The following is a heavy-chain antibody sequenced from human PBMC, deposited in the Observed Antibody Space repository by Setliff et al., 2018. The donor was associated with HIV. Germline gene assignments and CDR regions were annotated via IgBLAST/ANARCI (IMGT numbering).Heavy chain of an antibody. CDR2: IIPNSGGT. CDR1: GYTFTAYY. J-gene: IGHJ6*02. D-gene: IGHD5-12*01. Sequence: ASVKVSCKASGYTFTAYYIHWVRQAPGQGLEWMGRIIPNSGGTNFAQKFQGRVTMTRNTSISTAYMELSSLRSEDTAVYYCARPYSGHAPYYYGMDVWGQGTTVTVSS. CDR3: ARPYSGHAPYYYGMDV. V-gene: IGHV1-2*06.